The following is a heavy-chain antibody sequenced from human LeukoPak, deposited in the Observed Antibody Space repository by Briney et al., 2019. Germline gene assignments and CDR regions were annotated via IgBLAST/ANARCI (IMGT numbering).Heavy chain of an antibody. V-gene: IGHV3-15*01. CDR1: GFTFSSYG. J-gene: IGHJ4*02. CDR3: TTVLYRGSGTYTGDY. D-gene: IGHD3-10*01. CDR2: IRSKADGGTA. Sequence: GGSLRLSCAASGFTFSSYGMHWVRQAPGKGLEWVGRIRSKADGGTADYATPVKGGFTISRDDSKNTLYLQMSTLKTEDTAMYYCTTVLYRGSGTYTGDYWGQGTLVTVSS.